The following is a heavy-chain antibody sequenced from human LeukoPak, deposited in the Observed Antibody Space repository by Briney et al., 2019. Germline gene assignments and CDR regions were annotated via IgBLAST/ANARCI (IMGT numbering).Heavy chain of an antibody. CDR1: GGSISSYY. D-gene: IGHD6-13*01. V-gene: IGHV4-59*08. J-gene: IGHJ4*02. CDR3: ARHYSSSWYVRYFDY. CDR2: IYYSGST. Sequence: SETLSLTCTVSGGSISSYYWSWIRQPPGKGLERIGYIYYSGSTNYNPSLKSRVTISVDTSKNQFSLKLSSVTAADTAVYYCARHYSSSWYVRYFDYWGQGTLVTVSS.